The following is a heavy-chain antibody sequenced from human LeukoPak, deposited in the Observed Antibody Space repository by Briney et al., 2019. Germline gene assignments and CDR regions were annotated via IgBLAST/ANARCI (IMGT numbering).Heavy chain of an antibody. CDR1: GFTFSAHW. CDR2: INTDGSTT. D-gene: IGHD3-22*01. J-gene: IGHJ4*02. V-gene: IGHV3-74*01. Sequence: GGSLRLSCAVSGFTFSAHWMHWVRQAPGKGLVWVSRINTDGSTTNYADSVKGRFTISRDNAKNTLYLQMDSLRAEDTAVYYCARVLCSRGYCYYLDYWGQGNLVTVSS. CDR3: ARVLCSRGYCYYLDY.